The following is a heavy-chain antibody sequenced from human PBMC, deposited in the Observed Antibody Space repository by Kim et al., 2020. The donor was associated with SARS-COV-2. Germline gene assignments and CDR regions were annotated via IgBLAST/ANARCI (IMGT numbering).Heavy chain of an antibody. J-gene: IGHJ6*02. CDR1: GFTFSSYA. Sequence: GGSLRLSCAASGFTFSSYAMNWVRQAPGKGLDWVSAISGSGASTYYADSVKGRLTISRDNSKNTLYLQMNSLRAEDTAAYYCAKSGSSYNFYDSYYPMDVWGQGTTVTVSS. CDR2: ISGSGAST. D-gene: IGHD1-1*01. CDR3: AKSGSSYNFYDSYYPMDV. V-gene: IGHV3-23*01.